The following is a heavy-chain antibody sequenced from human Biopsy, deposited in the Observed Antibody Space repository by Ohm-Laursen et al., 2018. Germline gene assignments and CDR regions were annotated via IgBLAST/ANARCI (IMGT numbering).Heavy chain of an antibody. Sequence: SSVKVSCKTSGGTFSDYAISWLRQAPGQGLEWMGGIIPIFGTANYAQKFQGRVTITADESTSTAYMELSSLRSYDTAVYYCARDALGGGSYRFFYWGQGSLVTVSS. CDR2: IIPIFGTA. D-gene: IGHD1-26*01. V-gene: IGHV1-69*01. J-gene: IGHJ4*02. CDR1: GGTFSDYA. CDR3: ARDALGGGSYRFFY.